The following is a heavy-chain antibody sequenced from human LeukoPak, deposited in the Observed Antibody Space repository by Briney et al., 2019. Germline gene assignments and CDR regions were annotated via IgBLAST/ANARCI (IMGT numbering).Heavy chain of an antibody. CDR2: ISSSSSYI. CDR3: ARAGPGPLRRYCSSTSCYTSREKTNSFVDY. D-gene: IGHD2-2*02. V-gene: IGHV3-21*01. CDR1: GFTFSSYS. Sequence: PGGSLRLSCAASGFTFSSYSMNWVRQAPGKGLEWVSSISSSSSYIYYADSVKGRFTISRDNAKNSLYLQMNSLRAEDTAVYYCARAGPGPLRRYCSSTSCYTSREKTNSFVDYWGQGTLVTVSS. J-gene: IGHJ4*02.